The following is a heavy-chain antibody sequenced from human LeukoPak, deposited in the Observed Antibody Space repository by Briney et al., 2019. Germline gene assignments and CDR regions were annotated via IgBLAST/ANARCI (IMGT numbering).Heavy chain of an antibody. D-gene: IGHD3-16*01. CDR3: ELGGKAAFDY. CDR1: GGSISSSSYY. V-gene: IGHV4-39*01. J-gene: IGHJ4*02. Sequence: PSETLSLTCTVSGGSISSSSYYWGTIRQPPEKGLEWIGSIYYSGSTYYNPSLKSRVTISVDTSKNQFSLKLSSVTAADTAVYYCELGGKAAFDYWGQGTLVTVSS. CDR2: IYYSGST.